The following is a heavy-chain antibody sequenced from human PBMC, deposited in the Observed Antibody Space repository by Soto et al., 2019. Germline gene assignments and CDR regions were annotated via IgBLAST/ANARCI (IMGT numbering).Heavy chain of an antibody. CDR2: IIPIFGTA. J-gene: IGHJ6*02. D-gene: IGHD3-9*01. CDR1: GGTFSSYA. CDR3: ARAPYDILTGYFYYYGMDV. V-gene: IGHV1-69*12. Sequence: QVQLVQSGAEVKKPGSSVKVSCKASGGTFSSYAISWVRQAPGQGLEWMGGIIPIFGTANYAQKFQGRVTITADESTSTAYMELSSLRSEDTAVYYCARAPYDILTGYFYYYGMDVWGQGTTVTVSS.